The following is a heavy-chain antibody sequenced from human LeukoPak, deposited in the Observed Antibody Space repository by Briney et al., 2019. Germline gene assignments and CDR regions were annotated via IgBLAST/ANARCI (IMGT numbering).Heavy chain of an antibody. CDR1: GGSISSNNW. Sequence: ETLSLTCAVSGGSISSNNWWGWVRQPPGKGLEWVGRIKSKTNGGTTDYAAPVKGRFSISRDDSKNTLFLQMYSLRTEDTGVYYCSTMSAIFGVVIPDYWGQGTLVSVSP. V-gene: IGHV3-15*01. D-gene: IGHD3-3*01. CDR3: STMSAIFGVVIPDY. J-gene: IGHJ4*02. CDR2: IKSKTNGGTT.